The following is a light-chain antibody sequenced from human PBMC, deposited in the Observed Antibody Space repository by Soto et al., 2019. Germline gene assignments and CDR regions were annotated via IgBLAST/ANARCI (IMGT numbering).Light chain of an antibody. CDR3: QQRSNWPT. Sequence: EIVMTQSPATLSVSPGERATLSCRASQSISSYLAWYQQKPGQAPRLLIYGASTRATDIPARFSGRGSGADFTLTISSLEPEDFAVYYCQQRSNWPTFGQGTRLEIK. CDR1: QSISSY. J-gene: IGKJ5*01. V-gene: IGKV3-11*01. CDR2: GAS.